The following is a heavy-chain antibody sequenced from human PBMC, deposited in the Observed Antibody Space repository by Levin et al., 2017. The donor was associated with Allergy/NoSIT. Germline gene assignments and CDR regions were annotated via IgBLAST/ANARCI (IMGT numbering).Heavy chain of an antibody. CDR3: ARDYYDSSGYFFRGVNVDY. Sequence: GGSLRLSCAASGFTFSSYAMHWVRQAPGKGLEWVAVISYDGSNKYYADSVKGRFTISRDNSKNTLYLQMNSLRAEDTAVYYCARDYYDSSGYFFRGVNVDYWGQGTLVTVSS. V-gene: IGHV3-30*04. J-gene: IGHJ4*02. CDR2: ISYDGSNK. CDR1: GFTFSSYA. D-gene: IGHD3-22*01.